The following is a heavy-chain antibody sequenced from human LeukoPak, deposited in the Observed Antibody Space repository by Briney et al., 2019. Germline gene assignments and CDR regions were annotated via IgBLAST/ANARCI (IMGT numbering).Heavy chain of an antibody. V-gene: IGHV4-38-2*02. D-gene: IGHD6-6*01. CDR3: ARQSIAARGYYYYMDV. CDR2: IYHSGDS. CDR1: GYSIGSGYY. Sequence: SETLSLTCTISGYSIGSGYYWSWIRQSPGKGLEWLASIYHSGDSFYKPSLKSRLTISVDKSKNQFSLKLSSVTAADTAMHYCARQSIAARGYYYYMDVWGKGTTVTVSS. J-gene: IGHJ6*03.